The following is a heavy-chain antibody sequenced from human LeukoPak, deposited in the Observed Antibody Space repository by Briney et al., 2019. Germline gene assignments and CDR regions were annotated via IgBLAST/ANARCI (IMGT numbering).Heavy chain of an antibody. J-gene: IGHJ4*02. CDR2: ISYDGSNK. V-gene: IGHV3-30*18. D-gene: IGHD5-18*01. CDR3: ANGTYSYGYPPDY. CDR1: GFTFSSYG. Sequence: GRSLRLSCAASGFTFSSYGMHWVRQAPGKGLEWVAVISYDGSNKYYADSVKGRFTISRDNSKNTLYLQMNSLRAEDTAVYYCANGTYSYGYPPDYWGQGTLVTVSS.